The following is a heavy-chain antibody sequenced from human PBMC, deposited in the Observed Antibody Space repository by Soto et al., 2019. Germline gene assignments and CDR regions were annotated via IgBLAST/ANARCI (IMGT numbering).Heavy chain of an antibody. D-gene: IGHD6-6*01. CDR3: ARVPPGIAARGRYGMDV. J-gene: IGHJ6*02. Sequence: PSETLSLTCTVSGGSISSYYWSWIRQPPGKGLEWIGYIYYSGSTNYNPSLKSRVTISVDTSKNQFSLKLSSVTAADTAVYYCARVPPGIAARGRYGMDVWGQGTTVTVS. V-gene: IGHV4-59*01. CDR1: GGSISSYY. CDR2: IYYSGST.